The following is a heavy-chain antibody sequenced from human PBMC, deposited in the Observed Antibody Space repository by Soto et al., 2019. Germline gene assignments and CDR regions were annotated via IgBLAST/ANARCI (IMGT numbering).Heavy chain of an antibody. Sequence: SETLSLTCTVSGGCISSGGHYWSWIGQNPGKGLEWIKYIYHSGYNDYNPSLRSLATISVDTSTNHLSLKLRTVTSVVTAVYYCSRGVGNSFVDCSCQTAHVTVFS. CDR2: IYHSGYN. J-gene: IGHJ4*02. CDR1: GGCISSGGHY. CDR3: SRGVGNSFVDC. V-gene: IGHV4-31*01. D-gene: IGHD2-15*01.